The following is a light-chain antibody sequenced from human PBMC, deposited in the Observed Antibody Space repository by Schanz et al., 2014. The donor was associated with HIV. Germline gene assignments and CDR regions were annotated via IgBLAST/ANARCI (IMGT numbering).Light chain of an antibody. V-gene: IGLV2-14*03. Sequence: QSALTQPASVSGSPGQSIAISCTGTNSDIGAYNYVSWYQQHPDKAPKLIIYDVNNRPSGVSNRCSGSKSGNTASLTISGLQAEDEADYYCSSHAGRNSFVVFGGGTKLTVL. CDR1: NSDIGAYNY. J-gene: IGLJ2*01. CDR2: DVN. CDR3: SSHAGRNSFVV.